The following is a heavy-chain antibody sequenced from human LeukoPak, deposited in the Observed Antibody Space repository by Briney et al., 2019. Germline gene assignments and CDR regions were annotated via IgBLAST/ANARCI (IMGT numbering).Heavy chain of an antibody. CDR1: GGTFSSYA. V-gene: IGHV1-69*05. D-gene: IGHD5-12*01. J-gene: IGHJ4*02. CDR3: ASGSGYDLGGGYFDY. Sequence: SVKVSCKASGGTFSSYAISWVRQAPGQGLEWMGGIIPIFGTANYAQKFQGRVTITTDESTSTAYMELSSLGSEDTAVYYCASGSGYDLGGGYFDYWGQGTLVTVSS. CDR2: IIPIFGTA.